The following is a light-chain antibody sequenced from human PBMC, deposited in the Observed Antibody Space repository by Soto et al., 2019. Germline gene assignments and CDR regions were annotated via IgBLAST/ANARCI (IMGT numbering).Light chain of an antibody. CDR1: QSISSK. CDR3: QQYGSPPRT. Sequence: EIVMTQSPATLSVSPGERATLSCRASQSISSKLAWYQQKPGQAPRLLISGASGRATGIPDRFSGSGSGTDFTLTISRLEPEDFAVYYCQQYGSPPRTFGQGTKVDIK. CDR2: GAS. V-gene: IGKV3-20*01. J-gene: IGKJ1*01.